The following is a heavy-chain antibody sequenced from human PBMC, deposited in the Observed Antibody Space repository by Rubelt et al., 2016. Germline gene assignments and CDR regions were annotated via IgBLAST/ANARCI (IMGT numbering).Heavy chain of an antibody. CDR3: ACHKERGYSYGYPTSYMDV. V-gene: IGHV4-34*01. CDR1: GGSFSGYY. D-gene: IGHD5-18*01. CDR2: INHSGST. Sequence: QVQLQQWGAGLLKPSETLSLTCAVYGGSFSGYYWSWIRQPPGKGLEWIGEINHSGSTNYNPSLKSRGTISVDTSKNHVSLKRSSVTAADTAVYYCACHKERGYSYGYPTSYMDVWGKGTTVTVSS. J-gene: IGHJ6*03.